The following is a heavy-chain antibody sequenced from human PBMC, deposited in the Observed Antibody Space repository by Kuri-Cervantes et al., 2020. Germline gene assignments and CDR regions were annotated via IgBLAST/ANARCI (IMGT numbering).Heavy chain of an antibody. Sequence: GESLKISCAASGFTFSSYSMNWVRQAPGKGLEWVSTIIGDGGSAYYADSVKGRFTISRDNSKNTLYLQMNSLRAEDTAIYYCAKHRSGIAVAASNYWGQGTLVTVSS. CDR3: AKHRSGIAVAASNY. V-gene: IGHV3-23*01. J-gene: IGHJ4*02. CDR1: GFTFSSYS. D-gene: IGHD6-19*01. CDR2: IIGDGGSA.